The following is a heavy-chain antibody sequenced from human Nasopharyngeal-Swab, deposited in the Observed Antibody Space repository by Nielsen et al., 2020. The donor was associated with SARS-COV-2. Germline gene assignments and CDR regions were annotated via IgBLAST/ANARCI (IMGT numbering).Heavy chain of an antibody. V-gene: IGHV1-45*02. CDR3: ASGQCINGVCNPTDGLDV. J-gene: IGHJ6*02. CDR1: GFSITYRF. D-gene: IGHD2-8*01. CDR2: ITPFTGNA. Sequence: SVKVSCKASGFSITYRFLHWMRQAPGQALEWMGWITPFTGNANYAQKFQGRVSITRDGSRTTASLELSSLRPDDTAMYFCASGQCINGVCNPTDGLDVWGQGTSVTVS.